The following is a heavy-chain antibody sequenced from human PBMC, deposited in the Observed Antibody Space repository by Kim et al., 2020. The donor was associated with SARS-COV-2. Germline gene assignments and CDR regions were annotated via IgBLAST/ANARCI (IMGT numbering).Heavy chain of an antibody. D-gene: IGHD3-10*01. CDR3: ARANSYYGSGSFYY. CDR1: AYRFGSYG. CDR2: INTNTGSP. V-gene: IGHV7-4-1*02. Sequence: SLKVSCKASAYRFGSYGMNWVRLAPGHGLKWIGWINTNTGSPTYARDFAGRFVFSVDTSVSTAYLQITSLKADDTAVYFCARANSYYGSGSFYYWGRGTLVTVSS. J-gene: IGHJ4*02.